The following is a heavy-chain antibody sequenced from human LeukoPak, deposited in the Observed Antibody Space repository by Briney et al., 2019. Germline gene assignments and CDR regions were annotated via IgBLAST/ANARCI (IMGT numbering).Heavy chain of an antibody. CDR2: VNHSGST. V-gene: IGHV4-34*01. CDR1: GVSFSGYY. Sequence: AETLSLTCAAYGVSFSGYYWSWLRQPPGKGLEWLGEVNHSGSTNYNPSLKSGVTISVDTSKNQFSLKLSSVTAADTAVYYCARRGRGVAAAGRGRYYYMDVWGKGTTVTTSS. J-gene: IGHJ6*03. CDR3: ARRGRGVAAAGRGRYYYMDV. D-gene: IGHD6-13*01.